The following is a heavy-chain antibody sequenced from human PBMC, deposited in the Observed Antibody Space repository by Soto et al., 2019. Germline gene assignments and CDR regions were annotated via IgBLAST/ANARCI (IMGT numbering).Heavy chain of an antibody. V-gene: IGHV2-5*02. CDR1: GFSLRTRGVG. J-gene: IGHJ4*02. Sequence: QITLKESGPTLVKPTQTLTLTCTFSGFSLRTRGVGVGWMRQPPGKALEWLAMIYWDDDKRYSPSLKSRLPIPKDTSKSQVVHTMPNMDPVDTATYFCAYSPTHSSCWYNFWGQGTLVTVSS. CDR2: IYWDDDK. D-gene: IGHD6-13*01. CDR3: AYSPTHSSCWYNF.